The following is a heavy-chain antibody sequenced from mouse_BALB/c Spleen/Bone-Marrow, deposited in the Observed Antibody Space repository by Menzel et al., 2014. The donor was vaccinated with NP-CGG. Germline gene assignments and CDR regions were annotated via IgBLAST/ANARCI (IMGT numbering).Heavy chain of an antibody. CDR3: ARRGGYTWFAY. Sequence: VKLQESGAELMRPGASVHLSCKATGYTFRNYWIEWVKQRPGHGLEWIGEILPGSYSTNYNEKLKGKATFTADTSSNTAYMQLSSLTSEDSAVYYCARRGGYTWFAYWGQGTLVTVSA. J-gene: IGHJ3*01. V-gene: IGHV1-9*01. CDR2: ILPGSYST. CDR1: GYTFRNYW. D-gene: IGHD2-2*01.